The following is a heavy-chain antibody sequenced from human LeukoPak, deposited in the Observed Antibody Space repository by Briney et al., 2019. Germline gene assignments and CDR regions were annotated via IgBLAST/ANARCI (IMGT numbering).Heavy chain of an antibody. CDR2: IYYTGST. CDR3: ARQKAGNCFDP. CDR1: GGSISSSDYY. V-gene: IGHV4-39*01. D-gene: IGHD6-19*01. J-gene: IGHJ5*02. Sequence: PSETLSLTCSVSGGSISSSDYYWSWIRQPPGKGLEWLGNIYYTGSTSYNPSLKSRVTLSVDTFKNQFSLHLSSVTAADTAVYYCARQKAGNCFDPWGQGIPVTVSS.